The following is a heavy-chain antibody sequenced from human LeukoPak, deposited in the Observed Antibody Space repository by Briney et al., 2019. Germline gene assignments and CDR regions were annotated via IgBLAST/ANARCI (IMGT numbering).Heavy chain of an antibody. CDR2: IKPDGSEK. D-gene: IGHD3-10*01. CDR3: ARVRGSYSFDY. CDR1: GFTFSSYW. V-gene: IGHV3-7*01. Sequence: GGSLRLSCAASGFTFSSYWISWVRQAPGKGLKWVANIKPDGSEKYYVDSVKGRFTISRDNARTSLYLQMNSLRAEDTAVYYCARVRGSYSFDYWGQGTLVTVSS. J-gene: IGHJ4*02.